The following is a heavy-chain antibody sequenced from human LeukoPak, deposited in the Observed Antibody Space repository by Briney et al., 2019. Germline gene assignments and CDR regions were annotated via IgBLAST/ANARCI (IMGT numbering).Heavy chain of an antibody. Sequence: SETLSLTCTVSGGSISSYYWSWIRQPPGKGLERIGYIYYSGSTNYNPSLKSRVTISVDTSKNQFYLKLSSVTAADTAVYYCARGLAARRFDYWGQGTLVTVSS. CDR3: ARGLAARRFDY. CDR1: GGSISSYY. V-gene: IGHV4-59*01. D-gene: IGHD6-6*01. J-gene: IGHJ4*02. CDR2: IYYSGST.